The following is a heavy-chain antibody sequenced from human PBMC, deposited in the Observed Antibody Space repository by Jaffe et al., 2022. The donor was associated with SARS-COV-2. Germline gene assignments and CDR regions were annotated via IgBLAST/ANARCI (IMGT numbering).Heavy chain of an antibody. J-gene: IGHJ4*02. CDR1: GFTFSIYG. Sequence: QVQLVESGGGVVQPGRSLRLSCAASGFTFSIYGMQWARQAPGKGLEWVAFISHDGSTKYYTDSVKGRFTISRDDSKNTLYLQMNSLRTEDTAVYFCARDFCSTTSCYDYWGQGTLVTVSS. V-gene: IGHV3-30*03. CDR2: ISHDGSTK. D-gene: IGHD2-2*01. CDR3: ARDFCSTTSCYDY.